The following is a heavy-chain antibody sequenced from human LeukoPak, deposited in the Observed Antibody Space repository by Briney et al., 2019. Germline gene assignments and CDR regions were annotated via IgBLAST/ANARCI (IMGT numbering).Heavy chain of an antibody. CDR2: IRSKANSYAT. V-gene: IGHV3-73*01. CDR3: TTKIDY. J-gene: IGHJ4*02. CDR1: GFTFSGSA. Sequence: AGGSLRLACAASGFTFSGSAMHWVRQASGKGLEWSGRIRSKANSYATAYAASVKGRFTISRDDSKNTAYLQMNSLKTEVTAVYYCTTKIDYWGQGTLVTVSS.